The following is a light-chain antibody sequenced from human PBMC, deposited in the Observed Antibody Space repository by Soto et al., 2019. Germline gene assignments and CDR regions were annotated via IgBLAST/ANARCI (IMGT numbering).Light chain of an antibody. CDR1: SSNIGSNY. CDR3: AAWDDSLSGRWV. V-gene: IGLV1-47*01. J-gene: IGLJ3*02. Sequence: QSVLTQPPSASGTPGQRVTISCSGSSSNIGSNYVYWYQQLPGTAPKLLIYRNNQRPSGVPDRFSGSKSGTSASLAISGLRSEDEADYYCAAWDDSLSGRWVFGGGTKRPS. CDR2: RNN.